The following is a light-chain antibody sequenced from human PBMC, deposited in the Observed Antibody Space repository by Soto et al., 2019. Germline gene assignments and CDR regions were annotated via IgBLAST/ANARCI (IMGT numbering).Light chain of an antibody. J-gene: IGKJ4*01. CDR3: QQFDNLIT. CDR2: DAS. V-gene: IGKV3D-20*01. Sequence: EIVLTQSPATLSLSPGERATLSYGASQSINNNYLAWYQQKPGLAPRLLIYDASTRAAGIPDRFSGSGSGTDFTLTISRLEPEDFAVYYCQQFDNLITFGGGTKVEIK. CDR1: QSINNNY.